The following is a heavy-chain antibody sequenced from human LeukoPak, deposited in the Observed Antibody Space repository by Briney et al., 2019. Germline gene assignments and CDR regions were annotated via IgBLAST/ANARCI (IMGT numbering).Heavy chain of an antibody. CDR2: IYWGDDK. CDR1: GFSLSTYAVG. V-gene: IGHV2-5*02. J-gene: IGHJ4*02. CDR3: AHRPTYCSGGSCYDY. Sequence: SGPTLVNPTQTLTLTCTFSGFSLSTYAVGVGWIRQPPGKALEWLALIYWGDDKRYSPSLMRRLTITKDTSKNQVVLTMTNMDPVDTATYFCAHRPTYCSGGSCYDYWGQGTLVTVSS. D-gene: IGHD2-15*01.